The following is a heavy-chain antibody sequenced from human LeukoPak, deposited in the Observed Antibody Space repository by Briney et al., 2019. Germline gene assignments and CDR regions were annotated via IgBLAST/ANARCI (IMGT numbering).Heavy chain of an antibody. D-gene: IGHD3-9*01. V-gene: IGHV1-24*01. Sequence: ASVKVSCKVSGYTLTELSMHWVRQAPGKGLEWMGGFDLEDGETIYAQKFQGRVTMTEDTSTDTAYMELSSLRAEDTAVYYCASGGDFDWLLLRGQNLYWFDPWGQGTLVTVSS. J-gene: IGHJ5*02. CDR2: FDLEDGET. CDR3: ASGGDFDWLLLRGQNLYWFDP. CDR1: GYTLTELS.